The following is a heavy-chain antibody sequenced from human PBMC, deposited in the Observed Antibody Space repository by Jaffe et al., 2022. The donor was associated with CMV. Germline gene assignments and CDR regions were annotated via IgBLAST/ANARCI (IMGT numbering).Heavy chain of an antibody. D-gene: IGHD6-19*01. J-gene: IGHJ4*02. Sequence: EVQLVETGGGLIQPGGSLRLSCAASGFTVSSNYMSWVRQAPGKGLEWVSVIYSGGSTYYADSVKGRFTISRDNSKNTLYLQMNSLRAEDTAVYYCAGGYSSGWSTPFDYWGQGTLVTVSS. CDR2: IYSGGST. CDR3: AGGYSSGWSTPFDY. V-gene: IGHV3-53*02. CDR1: GFTVSSNY.